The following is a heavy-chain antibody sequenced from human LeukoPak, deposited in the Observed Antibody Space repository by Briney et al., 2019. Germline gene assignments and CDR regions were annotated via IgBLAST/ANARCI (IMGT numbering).Heavy chain of an antibody. CDR2: ISGSGTST. D-gene: IGHD4-17*01. CDR3: AKDRRGGDYGDDY. J-gene: IGHJ4*02. V-gene: IGHV3-23*01. Sequence: GGSLRLSCAASGFTFSSYAMSWVRQAPGKGLEWVSAISGSGTSTYYADSVKGRFTISRDNSKNTLYLQMNSLRAEDTAVYYCAKDRRGGDYGDDYWGQGTQVTVSS. CDR1: GFTFSSYA.